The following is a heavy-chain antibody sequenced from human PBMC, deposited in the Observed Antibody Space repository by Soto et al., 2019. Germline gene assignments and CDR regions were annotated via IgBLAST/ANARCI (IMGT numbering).Heavy chain of an antibody. CDR1: GYTFTGYY. CDR2: INPNSGGT. Sequence: ASVKVSCKASGYTFTGYYMHWVRQAPGQGLEWMGWINPNSGGTNYAQKFQGWVTMTRDTSISTAYMEVSRLRSDDTAVYYCARSLAAPPAGYYGMDVWGQGTTVTVSS. V-gene: IGHV1-2*04. CDR3: ARSLAAPPAGYYGMDV. D-gene: IGHD6-6*01. J-gene: IGHJ6*02.